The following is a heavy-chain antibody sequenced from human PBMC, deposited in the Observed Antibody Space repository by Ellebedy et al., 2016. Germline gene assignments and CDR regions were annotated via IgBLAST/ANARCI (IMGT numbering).Heavy chain of an antibody. CDR1: GYRFSSYA. J-gene: IGHJ5*02. CDR3: VRVSNFYDRARFDP. V-gene: IGHV1-18*04. D-gene: IGHD3-16*01. Sequence: ASVKVSXKASGYRFSSYAITWVRQASGQGFEWMGWIHTSLGQTEFAPRFQDRLSMTTDTSTSTAYTELRNLKSDDTAVYHCVRVSNFYDRARFDPWGQGTLITVSS. CDR2: IHTSLGQT.